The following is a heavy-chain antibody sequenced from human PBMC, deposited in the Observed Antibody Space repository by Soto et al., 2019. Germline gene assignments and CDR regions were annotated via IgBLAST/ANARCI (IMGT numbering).Heavy chain of an antibody. CDR1: GYSFTSYW. Sequence: ESLKISCKGSGYSFTSYWISWVRQMPGKGLEWMGRIDPSDSYTNYSPSFQGHVTISADKSISTAYLQWSSLKASDTAMYYCASYYYDSSGHPDEAFDIWGQGTMVTVSS. CDR2: IDPSDSYT. D-gene: IGHD3-22*01. V-gene: IGHV5-10-1*01. J-gene: IGHJ3*02. CDR3: ASYYYDSSGHPDEAFDI.